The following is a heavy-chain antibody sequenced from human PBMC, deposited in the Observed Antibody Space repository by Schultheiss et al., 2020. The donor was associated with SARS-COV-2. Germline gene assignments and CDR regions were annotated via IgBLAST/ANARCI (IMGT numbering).Heavy chain of an antibody. V-gene: IGHV3-33*01. CDR2: IWYDGSNK. J-gene: IGHJ6*02. Sequence: GGSLRLSCAASGFTFSSYGMHWVRQAPGKGLEWVAVIWYDGSNKYYADSVKGRFTISRDNSKNTLYLQMNSLRAEDTAVYYCARDLTRVPAAIYYYYYGMDVWGQGTTVTVSS. D-gene: IGHD2-2*01. CDR3: ARDLTRVPAAIYYYYYGMDV. CDR1: GFTFSSYG.